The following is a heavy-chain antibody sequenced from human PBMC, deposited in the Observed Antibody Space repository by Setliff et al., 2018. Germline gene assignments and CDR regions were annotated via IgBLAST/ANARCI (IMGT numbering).Heavy chain of an antibody. V-gene: IGHV1-2*02. J-gene: IGHJ4*02. CDR1: GYTFTGYY. CDR3: SRLVRYCTRTSCQRLSGDDY. CDR2: INPNSGGT. Sequence: ASVKVSCKASGYTFTGYYMHWVRQAPGQGLEWMGWINPNSGGTNYAQKFQGRVTMTTDTSTTTAYMELKSLRSDDTAIYYCSRLVRYCTRTSCQRLSGDDYWGQGALVTVSS. D-gene: IGHD2-2*01.